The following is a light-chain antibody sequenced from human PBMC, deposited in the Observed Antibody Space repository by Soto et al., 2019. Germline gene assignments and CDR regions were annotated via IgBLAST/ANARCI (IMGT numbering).Light chain of an antibody. J-gene: IGLJ1*01. CDR3: GAYTSSNTRV. Sequence: SALTQPASVSGSPGQSITISCTGTNSDVGAYNYVSWYQQHPGKAPKLMIYEVTDRPSGVSNRFSGSKSGNTASLTISGLQAEDEADYYCGAYTSSNTRVFGTGTKVTVL. CDR1: NSDVGAYNY. CDR2: EVT. V-gene: IGLV2-14*01.